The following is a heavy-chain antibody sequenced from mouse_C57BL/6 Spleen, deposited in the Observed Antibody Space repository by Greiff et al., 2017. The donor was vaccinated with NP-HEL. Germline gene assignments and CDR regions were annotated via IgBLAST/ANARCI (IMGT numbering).Heavy chain of an antibody. CDR1: GYTFTSYT. V-gene: IGHV1-4*01. CDR2: INPSSGYT. J-gene: IGHJ3*01. Sequence: VKLVESGAELARPGASVKMSCKASGYTFTSYTMHWVKQRPGQGLEWIGYINPSSGYTKYNQKFKDKATLTADKSSSTAYMQLSSLTSEDSAVYYCARRGDYDGFAYWGQGTLVTVSA. D-gene: IGHD2-4*01. CDR3: ARRGDYDGFAY.